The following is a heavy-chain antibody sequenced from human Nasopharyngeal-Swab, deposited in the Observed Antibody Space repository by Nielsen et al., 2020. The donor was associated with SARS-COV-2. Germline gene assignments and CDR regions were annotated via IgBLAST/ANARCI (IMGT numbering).Heavy chain of an antibody. D-gene: IGHD3-22*01. J-gene: IGHJ4*02. CDR2: IYHSGST. Sequence: SETLSLTCAVSGGSISSNNWWRWVRPPPGKGLEWIGEIYHSGSTNYNPSLKSRVTISVDKSKNQFSLKLSSVTAADTAVYYCARVDDSSGYVGYWGQGTLVTVSS. CDR3: ARVDDSSGYVGY. CDR1: GGSISSNNW. V-gene: IGHV4-4*02.